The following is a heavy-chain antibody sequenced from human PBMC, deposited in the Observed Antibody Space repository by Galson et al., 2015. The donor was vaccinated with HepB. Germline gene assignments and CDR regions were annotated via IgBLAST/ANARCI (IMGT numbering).Heavy chain of an antibody. J-gene: IGHJ4*02. CDR1: GYTLTELS. V-gene: IGHV1-24*01. D-gene: IGHD3-22*01. CDR2: FDPEDGET. CDR3: ATEDSSGYYYGAFDY. Sequence: SVKVSCKVSGYTLTELSMHWVRQAPGKGLEWMGGFDPEDGETIYAQKFQGRVTMTEDTSTDTAYMELSSLRSEDTAVYYCATEDSSGYYYGAFDYWGQGTLVTVSS.